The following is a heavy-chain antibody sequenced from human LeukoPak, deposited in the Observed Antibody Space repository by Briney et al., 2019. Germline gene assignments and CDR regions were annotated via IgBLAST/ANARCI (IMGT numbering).Heavy chain of an antibody. CDR1: GLSFSNYA. V-gene: IGHV3-23*01. J-gene: IGHJ4*02. D-gene: IGHD4-23*01. CDR3: AKDRSLNGGNSNGYFDY. Sequence: GGSLRLSCAASGLSFSNYAMSWVRQAPGKGLEWVSAISSSGGSTYYADSVKGRFTISRDNSKNTLYLQMNSLRAEDTAVYFCAKDRSLNGGNSNGYFDYWGQGTLVTVSS. CDR2: ISSSGGST.